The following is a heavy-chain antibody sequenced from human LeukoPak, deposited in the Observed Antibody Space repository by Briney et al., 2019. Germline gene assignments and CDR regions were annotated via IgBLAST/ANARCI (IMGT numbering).Heavy chain of an antibody. V-gene: IGHV3-7*01. CDR1: GFSFSSYW. J-gene: IGHJ4*02. Sequence: GGSLRLSCVASGFSFSSYWMAWVRQAPGKGLEWGANIKYDGSHKYYVDSVKGRFNISRDNAKNSVYLQMNSLRVDDTAVYFCASSHDSSGNDWGQGTMVTVSS. CDR2: IKYDGSHK. D-gene: IGHD3-22*01. CDR3: ASSHDSSGND.